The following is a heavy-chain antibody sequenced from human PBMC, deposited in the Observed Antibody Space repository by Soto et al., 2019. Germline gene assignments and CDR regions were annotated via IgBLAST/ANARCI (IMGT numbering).Heavy chain of an antibody. CDR1: GGSISSYY. D-gene: IGHD6-13*01. Sequence: LSLTCTVSGGSISSYYWSWIRQPAGKGLEWIGRIYTSGSTNYNPSLKSRVTMSVDTSKNQFSLKLSSVTAADTAVYYCARDRGEQQLVNWFDPWGQGTLVTVSS. CDR2: IYTSGST. V-gene: IGHV4-4*07. J-gene: IGHJ5*02. CDR3: ARDRGEQQLVNWFDP.